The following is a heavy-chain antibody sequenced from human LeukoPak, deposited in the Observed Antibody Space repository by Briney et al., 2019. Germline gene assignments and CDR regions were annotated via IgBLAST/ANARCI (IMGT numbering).Heavy chain of an antibody. V-gene: IGHV3-64*01. CDR1: GFTFSSYA. CDR2: ISSNGGST. CDR3: ARARGIAVAVAFDY. Sequence: GGSLRLSCAASGFTFSSYAMHWVRQAPGKGLEYVSAISSNGGSTYYANSVRGRFTISRDNSKNTLYLQMGSLRAEDMAVYYCARARGIAVAVAFDYWGQGTLVTVSS. D-gene: IGHD6-19*01. J-gene: IGHJ4*02.